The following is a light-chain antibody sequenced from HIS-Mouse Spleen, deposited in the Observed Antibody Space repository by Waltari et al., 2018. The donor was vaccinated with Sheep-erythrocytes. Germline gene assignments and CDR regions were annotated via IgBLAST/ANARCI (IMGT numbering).Light chain of an antibody. J-gene: IGLJ1*01. CDR1: KWGDKY. V-gene: IGLV3-1*01. CDR3: CSYAGSYNHV. CDR2: QDS. Sequence: SYELTQPPSVSVSPGQTASITCSGDKWGDKYACWYQQKPGQSPVLVIYQDSKRPSGIPARFSGSNSGNTATLTISGTQAMDEADYYCCSYAGSYNHVFATGTKVTVL.